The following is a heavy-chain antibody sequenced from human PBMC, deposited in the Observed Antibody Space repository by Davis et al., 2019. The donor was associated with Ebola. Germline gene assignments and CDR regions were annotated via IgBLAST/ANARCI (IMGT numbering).Heavy chain of an antibody. Sequence: GESLKISCSASGVTFRSNWMQWVRQAPGKGLEWVAVISYDGSNKYYADSVKGRFTISRDNSKNTLYLQMNSLRAEDTAVYYCARSAAQYLYDGSNYHSTAGTDFDYWGQGTLVTVSS. V-gene: IGHV3-30-3*01. CDR2: ISYDGSNK. CDR3: ARSAAQYLYDGSNYHSTAGTDFDY. D-gene: IGHD3-22*01. CDR1: GVTFRSNW. J-gene: IGHJ4*02.